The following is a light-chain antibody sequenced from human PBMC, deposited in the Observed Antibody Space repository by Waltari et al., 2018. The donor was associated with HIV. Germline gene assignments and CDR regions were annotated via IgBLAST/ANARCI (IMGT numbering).Light chain of an antibody. V-gene: IGLV1-40*01. Sequence: QSLLTQPPSVSATPGQRITISCTGNKSNIGAGHDVHWYRQLPGTAPRLLICANSNRPAGGPDRISGSKSTASASLAITGLQAEDEGYYYCQSSDIRLHGLWVFGGGTKVTVL. CDR3: QSSDIRLHGLWV. CDR2: ANS. J-gene: IGLJ3*02. CDR1: KSNIGAGHD.